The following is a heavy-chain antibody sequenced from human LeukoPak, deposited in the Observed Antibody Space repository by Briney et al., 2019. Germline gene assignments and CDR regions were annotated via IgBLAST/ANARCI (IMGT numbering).Heavy chain of an antibody. V-gene: IGHV4-59*01. CDR2: IYYSGST. CDR1: GGSISSYS. CDR3: ARDAPYSSGWEHGDY. Sequence: SETLSLTCTVSGGSISSYSWSWIRQPPGKGLEWIGYIYYSGSTNYNPSLKSRVTIAVDTSKTQFSLKLSSLTAADSAVYYGARDAPYSSGWEHGDYWGQGTLVTVSS. J-gene: IGHJ4*02. D-gene: IGHD6-19*01.